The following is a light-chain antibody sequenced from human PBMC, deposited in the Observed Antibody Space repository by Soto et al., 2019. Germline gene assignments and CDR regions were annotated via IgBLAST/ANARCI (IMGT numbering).Light chain of an antibody. J-gene: IGKJ1*01. CDR2: DAS. CDR1: QSISDY. Sequence: DIQMTQSPSTLSASVGDRVIITCRASQSISDYLAWYQQKPGKAPKLLIYDASALPRGVPSRFSGSGSGTKFTLTIASLQPDDFATYYCQQYETFSGTFGPGTKGDIK. V-gene: IGKV1-5*01. CDR3: QQYETFSGT.